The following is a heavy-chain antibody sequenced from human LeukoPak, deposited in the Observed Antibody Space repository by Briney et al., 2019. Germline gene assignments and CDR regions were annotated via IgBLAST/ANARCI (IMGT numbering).Heavy chain of an antibody. V-gene: IGHV4-34*01. J-gene: IGHJ4*02. CDR3: ARHTWQWLPFDG. CDR2: INHGGST. D-gene: IGHD5-12*01. Sequence: SETLSLTCAVYGGSFSGDFWSWIRHSPGKGLEWIGEINHGGSTTYNPSLQSRVTMSVDTSTNQISLKMTSVTAADTAIYYCARHTWQWLPFDGWGQGTQVTVSS. CDR1: GGSFSGDF.